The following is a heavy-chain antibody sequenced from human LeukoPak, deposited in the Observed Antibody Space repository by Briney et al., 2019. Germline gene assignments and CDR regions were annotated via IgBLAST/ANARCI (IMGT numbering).Heavy chain of an antibody. Sequence: GGSLRLSCAASGFTFFSNYAMHWVRQAPGKGLEWMAVIWYDGNNKYFADSVNGRFTISRDNSKNTLYLQMNSLRAEDTAVYYCARALSGVLSAAVGGDAFDIWGQGTMVTVSS. V-gene: IGHV3-33*01. CDR3: ARALSGVLSAAVGGDAFDI. J-gene: IGHJ3*02. CDR2: IWYDGNNK. CDR1: GFTFFSNYA. D-gene: IGHD3-16*01.